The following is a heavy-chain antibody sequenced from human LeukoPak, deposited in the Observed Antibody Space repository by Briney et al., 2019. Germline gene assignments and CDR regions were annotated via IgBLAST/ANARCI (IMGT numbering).Heavy chain of an antibody. D-gene: IGHD6-13*01. Sequence: PGGSLRLSCAASGFTFSSYAMSWVRQAPGKGLEWVSSISSSSSYIYYADSVKGRFTISRDNAKNSLYLQMNSLRAEDTAVYYCARDQGSSWYQDYFDYWGQGTLVTVSS. CDR2: ISSSSSYI. V-gene: IGHV3-21*01. J-gene: IGHJ4*02. CDR3: ARDQGSSWYQDYFDY. CDR1: GFTFSSYA.